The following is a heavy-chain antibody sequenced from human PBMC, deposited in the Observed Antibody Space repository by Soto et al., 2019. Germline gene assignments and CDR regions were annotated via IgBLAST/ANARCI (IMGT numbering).Heavy chain of an antibody. Sequence: SQTLSLTCAISGDSVSSNSAAWNWIRQSPSRGLEWLGRTYYRSKWYNDYAVSPESRITINPDTSKNQFSLHLNSVTPEDTAVYYCARARRTMEYYYYYMDVWGKGTTVTVSS. D-gene: IGHD3-10*01. CDR1: GDSVSSNSAA. J-gene: IGHJ6*03. CDR3: ARARRTMEYYYYYMDV. V-gene: IGHV6-1*01. CDR2: TYYRSKWYN.